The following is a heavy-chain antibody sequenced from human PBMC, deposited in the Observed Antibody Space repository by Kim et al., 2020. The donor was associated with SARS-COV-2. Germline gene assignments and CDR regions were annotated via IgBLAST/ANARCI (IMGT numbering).Heavy chain of an antibody. J-gene: IGHJ3*02. CDR2: IYPGDSDT. D-gene: IGHD2-21*02. CDR3: ARQGAFCGGDCYSDAFDI. Sequence: GESLKISCKGSGYSFTSYWIGWVRQMPGKGLEWMGIIYPGDSDTRYSPSFQGQVTISADKSISTAYLQWSSLKASDTAMYYCARQGAFCGGDCYSDAFDIWGQGTMVTVSS. CDR1: GYSFTSYW. V-gene: IGHV5-51*01.